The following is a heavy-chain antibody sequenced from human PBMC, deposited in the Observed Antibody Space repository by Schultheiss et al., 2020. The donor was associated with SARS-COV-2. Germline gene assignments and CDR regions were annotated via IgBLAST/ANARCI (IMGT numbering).Heavy chain of an antibody. J-gene: IGHJ4*02. V-gene: IGHV4-34*01. CDR2: IYHSGST. Sequence: SETLSLTCAVYGGSFSGHYWSWIRQPPGKGLEWIGSIYHSGSTYYTPSLKSRITVSVDTSNNQFSLKLSSVTAADTAVYYCARGSYYDILTGYYLFDYWGQGTLVTVSS. CDR3: ARGSYYDILTGYYLFDY. CDR1: GGSFSGHY. D-gene: IGHD3-9*01.